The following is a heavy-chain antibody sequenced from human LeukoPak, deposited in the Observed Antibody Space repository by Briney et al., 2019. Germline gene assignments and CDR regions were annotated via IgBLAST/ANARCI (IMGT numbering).Heavy chain of an antibody. Sequence: SETLSLTCAVYGGSFSGYYWSWIRQPPGKGREWIGEINHSGSTNYNTSLKRRVTISVDTSKNKFSLKLRCVTAADTAVYYCATLTPPYSSGRRGGYWGQGTLVTVSS. CDR3: ATLTPPYSSGRRGGY. V-gene: IGHV4-34*01. CDR2: INHSGST. CDR1: GGSFSGYY. J-gene: IGHJ4*02. D-gene: IGHD6-19*01.